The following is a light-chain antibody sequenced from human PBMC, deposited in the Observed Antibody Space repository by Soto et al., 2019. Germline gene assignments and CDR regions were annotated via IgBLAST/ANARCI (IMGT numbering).Light chain of an antibody. Sequence: DIQMTQSPSSLSASVGDRVTITCRASQSISSYLNWYQQKPGKAPKLLIYAASSLQSGVPSRFSGSGSGTDFTLNISSLQPEDFATYYCQQSYSTSRTFGGGTKVEIK. CDR1: QSISSY. V-gene: IGKV1-39*01. CDR3: QQSYSTSRT. CDR2: AAS. J-gene: IGKJ4*01.